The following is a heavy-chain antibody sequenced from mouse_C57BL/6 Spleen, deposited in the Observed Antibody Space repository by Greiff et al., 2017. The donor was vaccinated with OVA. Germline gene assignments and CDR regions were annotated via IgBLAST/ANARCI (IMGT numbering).Heavy chain of an antibody. CDR1: GYTFTSYW. J-gene: IGHJ3*01. D-gene: IGHD2-4*01. Sequence: QVHVKQPGAELVKPGASVKLSCKASGYTFTSYWMHWVKQRPGQGLEWIGMIHPNSGSTNYNEKFKSKATLTVDKSSSTAYMQLSSLTSEDSAVYYCAILYDYDGGFAYWGQGTLVTVSA. CDR3: AILYDYDGGFAY. CDR2: IHPNSGST. V-gene: IGHV1-64*01.